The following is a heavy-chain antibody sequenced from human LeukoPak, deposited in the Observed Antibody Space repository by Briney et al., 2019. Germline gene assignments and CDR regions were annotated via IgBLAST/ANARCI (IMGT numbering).Heavy chain of an antibody. CDR2: IYYSGST. CDR3: ARAAGPLAAPDF. CDR1: GGSFSGYY. V-gene: IGHV4-59*01. D-gene: IGHD6-13*01. J-gene: IGHJ4*02. Sequence: PSETLSRTCAVYGGSFSGYYWSWIRQPPGKGLEWIGYIYYSGSTNYNPSLKSRVTISVDTSKNQFSLKLSSVTAADTAVYYCARAAGPLAAPDFWGQGTPVTVSS.